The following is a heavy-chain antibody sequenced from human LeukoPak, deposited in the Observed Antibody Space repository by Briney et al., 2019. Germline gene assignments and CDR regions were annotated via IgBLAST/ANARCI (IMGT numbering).Heavy chain of an antibody. CDR2: IYDSGTT. D-gene: IGHD1-26*01. CDR1: GGSINSYF. J-gene: IGHJ4*02. Sequence: SETLSLTCTVSGGSINSYFWNWIRQPPGMGLEWIGYIYDSGTTNYNPSLMSRVTISEDTSKNQFSLKLSSVTAADTAVYYCARRSGGSWYFDYWGQGTLVTVSS. CDR3: ARRSGGSWYFDY. V-gene: IGHV4-59*08.